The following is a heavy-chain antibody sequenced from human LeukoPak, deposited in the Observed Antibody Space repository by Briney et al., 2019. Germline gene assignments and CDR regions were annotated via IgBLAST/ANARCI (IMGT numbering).Heavy chain of an antibody. Sequence: GRSLRLSSAASGFTFSSYAMHWVRQAPGKGLEWVAVISYDGSNKYYADSVKGRFTISRDNSKNTLYLQMNSLSAEDTAVYYCARDLGYSYYGMDVWGQGTTVTVSS. CDR1: GFTFSSYA. CDR3: ARDLGYSYYGMDV. J-gene: IGHJ6*02. V-gene: IGHV3-30*04. CDR2: ISYDGSNK.